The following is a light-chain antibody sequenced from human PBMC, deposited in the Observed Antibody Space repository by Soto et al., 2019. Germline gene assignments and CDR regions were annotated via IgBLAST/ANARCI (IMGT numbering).Light chain of an antibody. CDR2: PAS. CDR3: QQAYNTPRT. CDR1: QNIRSY. J-gene: IGKJ1*01. Sequence: DIQMTQSPSSLSASVGDRVTITCRASQNIRSYLNWYQQKPGKAPKLLIYPASSLQSGVPSRFSDSGSATNFTLTISSLQPEDFATYYCQQAYNTPRTFGQGTKVEIK. V-gene: IGKV1-39*01.